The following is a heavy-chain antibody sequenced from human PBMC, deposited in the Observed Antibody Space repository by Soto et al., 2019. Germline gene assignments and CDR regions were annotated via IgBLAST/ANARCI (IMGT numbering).Heavy chain of an antibody. J-gene: IGHJ6*02. Sequence: SVKVSCKASGGTFSSYAISWVRQAPGQGLEWMGGIIPIFGTANYAQKFQGRVTITADESTSTAYMELSSLRSEDTAVYYCARDLVYYDSSGYYRSYYYYGMDVWGQGTTVTSP. V-gene: IGHV1-69*13. CDR3: ARDLVYYDSSGYYRSYYYYGMDV. D-gene: IGHD3-22*01. CDR2: IIPIFGTA. CDR1: GGTFSSYA.